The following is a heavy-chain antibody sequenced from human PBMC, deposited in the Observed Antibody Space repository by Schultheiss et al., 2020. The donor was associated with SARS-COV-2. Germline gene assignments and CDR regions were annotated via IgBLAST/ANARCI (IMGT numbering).Heavy chain of an antibody. Sequence: GGSLRLSCAASGFTFSSYGMHWVRQAPGKGLEWVAVISYDGSNKYYADSVKGRFTISRDNSKNTLYLQMNSLRAEDTAVYYCAKDIKWELLPDYWGQGTLVTVSS. CDR2: ISYDGSNK. J-gene: IGHJ4*02. CDR1: GFTFSSYG. D-gene: IGHD1-26*01. V-gene: IGHV3-30*18. CDR3: AKDIKWELLPDY.